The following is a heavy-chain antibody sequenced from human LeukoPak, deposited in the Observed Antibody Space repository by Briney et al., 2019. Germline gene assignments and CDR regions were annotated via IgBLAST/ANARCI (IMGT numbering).Heavy chain of an antibody. V-gene: IGHV3-30-3*01. CDR3: ARDSSSGYLGFDP. J-gene: IGHJ5*02. CDR1: GFTFSSYA. D-gene: IGHD3-22*01. CDR2: ISYDGSNK. Sequence: GGSLRLSCAASGFTFSSYAMHWVRQAPGKGLEWVAVISYDGSNKYYADSVKGRFTISRDNSKNTLYLQMNSLRAEDTAVYYCARDSSSGYLGFDPWGQGTLVTVSS.